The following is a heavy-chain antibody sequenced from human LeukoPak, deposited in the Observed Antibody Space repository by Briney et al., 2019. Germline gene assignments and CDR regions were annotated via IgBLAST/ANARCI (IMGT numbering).Heavy chain of an antibody. CDR2: ISGSNGNT. CDR1: GYTFTGYY. Sequence: ASVKVSCKASGYTFTGYYMHWVRQAPGQGLEWIGWISGSNGNTNYAQRFQGRVTMTTDSSTSAAYMELRSLRSDDTAVYYCARDAFYSGSTEHFDYWGQGTLVTVSS. CDR3: ARDAFYSGSTEHFDY. J-gene: IGHJ4*02. D-gene: IGHD1-26*01. V-gene: IGHV1-18*04.